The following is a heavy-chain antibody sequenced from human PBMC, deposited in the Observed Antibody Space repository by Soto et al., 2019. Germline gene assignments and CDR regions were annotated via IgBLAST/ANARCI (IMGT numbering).Heavy chain of an antibody. Sequence: GESLKISCKGSGYRFASYRIAWVRQMPGKGLEWMGIIDPSDSDIRYSPSFQGQVTISADKSISTAYLQWSSLKASDTAIYYCARSLFDHFAYWGHGTPVTVAS. CDR1: GYRFASYR. CDR3: ARSLFDHFAY. J-gene: IGHJ4*01. D-gene: IGHD3-3*01. CDR2: IDPSDSDI. V-gene: IGHV5-51*01.